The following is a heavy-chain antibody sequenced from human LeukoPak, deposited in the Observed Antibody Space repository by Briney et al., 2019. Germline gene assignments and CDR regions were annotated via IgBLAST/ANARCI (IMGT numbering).Heavy chain of an antibody. V-gene: IGHV1-18*01. J-gene: IGHJ3*02. Sequence: ASVKVYCKASGYTFTSYGISWVRQAPGQGLEWMGWISAYNGNTNYAQKLQGRVTMTTDTSTSTAYMELRSLRSDDTAVYYCASHVVYQPPRNDGFDIWGQGTMVTVSS. D-gene: IGHD2-2*01. CDR1: GYTFTSYG. CDR2: ISAYNGNT. CDR3: ASHVVYQPPRNDGFDI.